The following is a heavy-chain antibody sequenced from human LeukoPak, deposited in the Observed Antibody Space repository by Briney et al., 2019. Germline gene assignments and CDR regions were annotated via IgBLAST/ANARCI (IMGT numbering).Heavy chain of an antibody. V-gene: IGHV3-7*03. CDR3: ARVYLP. Sequence: GRSLRLSCAASGFTFSSYAMHWVRQAPGKGLEWVADIKQDGSEKYYVDSVKGRFTISRDNAKNSLYLQMNSLRAEDTAVYYCARVYLPWGQGTLVTVSS. J-gene: IGHJ5*02. D-gene: IGHD3-16*02. CDR2: IKQDGSEK. CDR1: GFTFSSYA.